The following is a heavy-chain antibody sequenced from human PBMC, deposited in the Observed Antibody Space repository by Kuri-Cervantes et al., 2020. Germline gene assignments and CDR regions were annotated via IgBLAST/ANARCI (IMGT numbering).Heavy chain of an antibody. Sequence: GGSLRLSCAASGFTFSSYAMSWVRQAPGKGLEWVSAISGSGDNTYYADSVKGRFTISRDNSKDILYLQINSLRADDTAIYYCAKDSYYGSSGYYLRYSFDYWGQGSLVTVSS. CDR1: GFTFSSYA. J-gene: IGHJ4*02. V-gene: IGHV3-23*01. CDR2: ISGSGDNT. D-gene: IGHD3-22*01. CDR3: AKDSYYGSSGYYLRYSFDY.